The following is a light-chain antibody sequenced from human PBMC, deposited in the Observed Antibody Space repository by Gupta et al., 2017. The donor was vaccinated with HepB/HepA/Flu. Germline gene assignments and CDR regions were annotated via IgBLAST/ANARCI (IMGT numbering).Light chain of an antibody. Sequence: DIQMTQSPSSLSASVGDRVTITCRASQSISNYLNWYQQKPGKAPKLLIYAASSLQSGVPSRFSGSGSGTDFTLTISRLQPEDFATHYCQQSDSTPWTFGLGTKVEIK. CDR3: QQSDSTPWT. J-gene: IGKJ1*01. CDR1: QSISNY. V-gene: IGKV1-39*01. CDR2: AAS.